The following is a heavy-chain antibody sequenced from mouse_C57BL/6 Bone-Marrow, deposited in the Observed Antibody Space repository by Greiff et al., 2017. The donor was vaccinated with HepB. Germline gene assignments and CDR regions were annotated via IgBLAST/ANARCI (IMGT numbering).Heavy chain of an antibody. CDR2: IDPETGGT. J-gene: IGHJ2*01. CDR1: GYTFTDYE. CDR3: TTITTVVAGDY. D-gene: IGHD1-1*01. Sequence: QVTLKVSGAELVRPGASVTLSCKASGYTFTDYEMHWVKQTPVHGLEWIGAIDPETGGTAYNQKFKGKAILTADKSSSTAYMELRSLTSEDSAVYYCTTITTVVAGDYWGQGTTLTVSS. V-gene: IGHV1-15*01.